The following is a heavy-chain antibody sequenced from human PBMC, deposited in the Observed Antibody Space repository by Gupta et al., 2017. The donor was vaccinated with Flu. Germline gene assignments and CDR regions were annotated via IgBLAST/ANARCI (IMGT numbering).Heavy chain of an antibody. J-gene: IGHJ4*02. V-gene: IGHV4-39*01. D-gene: IGHD3-16*01. CDR3: ARRAMRGKTFHFDY. CDR1: Y. Sequence: YCDWSRQPPGKELEWIGSIYYSGNTYYNPSLKSRVTILIDTSKNLFSLNLSSLTAADTAVYYCARRAMRGKTFHFDYWGQGTLVTVSS. CDR2: IYYSGNT.